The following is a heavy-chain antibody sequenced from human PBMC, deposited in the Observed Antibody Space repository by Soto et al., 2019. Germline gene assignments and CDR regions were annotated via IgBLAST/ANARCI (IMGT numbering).Heavy chain of an antibody. CDR2: IYHSGST. D-gene: IGHD2-15*01. Sequence: SETLSLTCTVSGGSISSSSYWWGWIRQPPGKGLEWIGEIYHSGSTNYNPSLKSRVTISVDKSKNQFSLKLSSVTAADTAVYYCARTVVVVAATLYYFDYWGQGTLVTVSS. J-gene: IGHJ4*02. CDR3: ARTVVVVAATLYYFDY. CDR1: GGSISSSSYW. V-gene: IGHV4-39*07.